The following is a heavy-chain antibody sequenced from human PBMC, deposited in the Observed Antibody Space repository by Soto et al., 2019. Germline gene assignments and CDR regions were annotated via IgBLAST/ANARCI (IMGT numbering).Heavy chain of an antibody. CDR1: GFTFSSYW. D-gene: IGHD3-10*01. CDR2: IKQDGSEK. CDR3: ARDTGYYYGSGSYYNDAFDI. V-gene: IGHV3-7*01. J-gene: IGHJ3*02. Sequence: GGSLRLSCAASGFTFSSYWMSWVRQAPGKGLEWVANIKQDGSEKYYVDSVKGRFTISRDNAKNSLYLQMNSLRAEDTAVYYCARDTGYYYGSGSYYNDAFDIWGQGTMVTVSS.